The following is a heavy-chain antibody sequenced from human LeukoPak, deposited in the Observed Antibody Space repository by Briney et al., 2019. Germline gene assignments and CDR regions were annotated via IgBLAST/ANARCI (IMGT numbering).Heavy chain of an antibody. CDR1: GFTFDDYA. Sequence: GGSLILSCADSGFTFDDYAMHWVRQAPGKGLEWVSGISGNSGSIGYADSVKGRFTISRDNAKNSLYLQMNSLRAEDMALYYCAKDISYGGWYYFDYWGQGTLVTVSS. J-gene: IGHJ4*02. V-gene: IGHV3-9*03. CDR3: AKDISYGGWYYFDY. D-gene: IGHD6-19*01. CDR2: ISGNSGSI.